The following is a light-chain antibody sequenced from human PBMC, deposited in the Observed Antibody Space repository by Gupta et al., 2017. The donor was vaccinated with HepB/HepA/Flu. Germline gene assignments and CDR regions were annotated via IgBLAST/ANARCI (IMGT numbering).Light chain of an antibody. CDR3: QQSYRTPWT. CDR2: AAS. J-gene: IGKJ1*01. CDR1: QSISSY. V-gene: IGKV1-39*01. Sequence: DIQMTQSPSSLSASVGDRVTITCRASQSISSYLNWYQQKPGKAPKLLIYAASSLQSGVPSRFSGSVSGTDFTLPISSLQPEDFATYYCQQSYRTPWTFGQGTKVDIK.